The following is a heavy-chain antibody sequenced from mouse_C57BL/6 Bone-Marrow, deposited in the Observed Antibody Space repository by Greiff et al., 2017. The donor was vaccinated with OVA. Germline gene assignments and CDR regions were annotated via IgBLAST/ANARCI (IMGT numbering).Heavy chain of an antibody. D-gene: IGHD2-1*01. Sequence: VQLQQSGAELARPGASVKLSCKASGYTFTSYGISWVKQRTGQGLEWIGEIYPRSGNTYYNEKFKGKATLTADKSSSTAYMELRSLTSEDSAVYFCARNYGNYPYFDYWGQGTTLTVSS. CDR3: ARNYGNYPYFDY. CDR1: GYTFTSYG. J-gene: IGHJ2*01. CDR2: IYPRSGNT. V-gene: IGHV1-81*01.